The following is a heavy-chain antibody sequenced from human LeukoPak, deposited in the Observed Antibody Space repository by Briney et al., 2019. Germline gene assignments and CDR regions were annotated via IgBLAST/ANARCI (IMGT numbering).Heavy chain of an antibody. CDR2: IWPDGSKK. D-gene: IGHD6-25*01. Sequence: GRSLRLSCAASGFTFRTYAMHWVRQAPGKGLEWVVFIWPDGSKKYYADSVKGRFAISRENSKNTVYLQMNDLRPEDTALYFCAKISSSAESNFDYWGQGTLLTVSS. CDR1: GFTFRTYA. CDR3: AKISSSAESNFDY. J-gene: IGHJ4*02. V-gene: IGHV3-33*06.